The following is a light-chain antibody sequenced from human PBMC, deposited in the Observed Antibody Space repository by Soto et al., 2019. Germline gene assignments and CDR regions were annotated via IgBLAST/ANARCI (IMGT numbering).Light chain of an antibody. CDR2: LNSDGSH. J-gene: IGLJ2*01. CDR1: SGHSSYA. V-gene: IGLV4-69*01. Sequence: QPVLTQTPSASASLGASVKLTCTLSSGHSSYAIAWHQQQPEKGPRYLMKLNSDGSHSKGDGIPDRFSGSSSGAERYLTISSLQSEDEADYHCQTWGTGVVVFGGGTMLTVL. CDR3: QTWGTGVVV.